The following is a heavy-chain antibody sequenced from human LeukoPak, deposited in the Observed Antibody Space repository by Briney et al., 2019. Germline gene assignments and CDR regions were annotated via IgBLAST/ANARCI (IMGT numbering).Heavy chain of an antibody. CDR3: AREGYYGSGSYYNPFDY. Sequence: GGSLRLSCAASGFTFSSYGMHWVRQAPGKGLEWVAFIRYDGSNKYYADSVKGRFTISRDNSKNTLYLQMNSLRAEDTAVYYCAREGYYGSGSYYNPFDYWGQGTLVTVSS. CDR2: IRYDGSNK. J-gene: IGHJ4*02. D-gene: IGHD3-10*01. CDR1: GFTFSSYG. V-gene: IGHV3-30*02.